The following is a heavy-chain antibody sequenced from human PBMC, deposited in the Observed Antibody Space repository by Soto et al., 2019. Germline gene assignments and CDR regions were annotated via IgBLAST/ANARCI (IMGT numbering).Heavy chain of an antibody. Sequence: GGSLRLSCAASGFTFSSYSMNWVRQAPGKGLEWVSYISSSSSTIYYADSVKGRFTISRDNAKNSLYLQMNSLRAEDTAVYYCARGPYYDILTGYYGYYYYYYMDVWGKGTTVTVSS. CDR1: GFTFSSYS. CDR3: ARGPYYDILTGYYGYYYYYYMDV. D-gene: IGHD3-9*01. V-gene: IGHV3-48*01. J-gene: IGHJ6*03. CDR2: ISSSSSTI.